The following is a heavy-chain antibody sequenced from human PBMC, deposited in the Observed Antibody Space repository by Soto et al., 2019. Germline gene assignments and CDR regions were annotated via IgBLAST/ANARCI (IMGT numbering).Heavy chain of an antibody. CDR1: GYTFTSYY. Sequence: GASVKVSCKASGYTFTSYYMHWVRQAPGQGLEWMGIINPSGGSTSYAQKFQGRVTMTRDTSTSTVYMELSSLRSEDTAVYYCARDLYSLLYSNYLFCFDYWGQGTLVTVSS. J-gene: IGHJ4*02. V-gene: IGHV1-46*01. CDR3: ARDLYSLLYSNYLFCFDY. CDR2: INPSGGST. D-gene: IGHD4-4*01.